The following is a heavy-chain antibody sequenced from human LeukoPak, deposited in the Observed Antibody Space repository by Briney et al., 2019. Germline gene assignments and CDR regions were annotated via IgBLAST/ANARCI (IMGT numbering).Heavy chain of an antibody. Sequence: PGGSLRLSCTASGFTFGDYDMTWVRQAPGKGLEWVGFLRSKADGGTAEYAASVKGRFIISRDESDSIAYLQMNSLNTEDTAVYYCKSSPKWERPGAFDYWGQGTLVTVSS. J-gene: IGHJ4*02. D-gene: IGHD1-26*01. V-gene: IGHV3-49*04. CDR1: GFTFGDYD. CDR3: KSSPKWERPGAFDY. CDR2: LRSKADGGTA.